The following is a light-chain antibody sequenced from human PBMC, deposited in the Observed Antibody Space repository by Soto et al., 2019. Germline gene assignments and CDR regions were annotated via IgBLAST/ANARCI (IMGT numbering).Light chain of an antibody. CDR1: QSVDITN. V-gene: IGKV3-20*01. J-gene: IGKJ1*01. CDR2: GAS. CDR3: HQFGTNPPWT. Sequence: EIVLTQSPGTLSLSPGERATLSGRASQSVDITNLAWYHQLPGQAPRLLIYGASRRATGITDRFSVSRSGTDFSLTINSLEPEDFAMYYCHQFGTNPPWTFGQGTKVESK.